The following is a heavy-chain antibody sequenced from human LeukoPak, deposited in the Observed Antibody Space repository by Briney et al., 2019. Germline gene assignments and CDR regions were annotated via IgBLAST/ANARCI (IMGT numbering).Heavy chain of an antibody. CDR1: GGSISSYY. CDR2: IYYSGST. CDR3: ARGHPTGWFDP. Sequence: PSETLSLTCTVSGGSISSYYWSWIRQPPGKGLEWIGYIYYSGSTNYNPSLKSRVTISVDTSKNQFSLKLSSVTAADTAVYYCARGHPTGWFDPWGQGTLVTVSS. J-gene: IGHJ5*02. V-gene: IGHV4-59*08.